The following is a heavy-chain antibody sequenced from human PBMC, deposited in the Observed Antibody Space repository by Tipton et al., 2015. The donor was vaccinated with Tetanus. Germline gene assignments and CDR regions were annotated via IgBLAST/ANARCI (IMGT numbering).Heavy chain of an antibody. J-gene: IGHJ3*01. CDR2: IFHSGST. CDR3: ARRSYCSSSRCFDAFDL. Sequence: TLSLTCTVSGGSMSNNYWSWIRQPPGKGLEWIAYIFHSGSTNYSPSLKSRVAISMDTSKNQISQKLSSVTAADTAVYYCARRSYCSSSRCFDAFDLWGPGTRVTVSS. CDR1: GGSMSNNY. V-gene: IGHV4-59*01. D-gene: IGHD2-2*01.